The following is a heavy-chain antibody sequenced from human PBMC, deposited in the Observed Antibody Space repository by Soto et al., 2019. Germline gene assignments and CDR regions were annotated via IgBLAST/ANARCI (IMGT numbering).Heavy chain of an antibody. Sequence: QVQLVQSGAEVKKPGASAKVSCKASGYTFPSYGISWVRQAPGQGLEWMGWISAYNGNTNYAQKLQGRVTMTTDTSTSKAYMELRSLRSDDTAVYYCARNPAGAYCGGDCYSDYWGQGTLVTVSS. CDR3: ARNPAGAYCGGDCYSDY. D-gene: IGHD2-21*02. CDR1: GYTFPSYG. J-gene: IGHJ4*02. V-gene: IGHV1-18*01. CDR2: ISAYNGNT.